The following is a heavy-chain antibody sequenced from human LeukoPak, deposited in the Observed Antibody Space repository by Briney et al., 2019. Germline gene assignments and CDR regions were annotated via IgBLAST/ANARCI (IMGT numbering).Heavy chain of an antibody. CDR3: AKGPQLNSGYHPDY. CDR1: GFSFTNNA. J-gene: IGHJ4*02. Sequence: GGSLRLSCAASGFSFTNNAMTWVRQAPGKGLEWVSTVTGTDDTTYYADSVKGRFTISRDYSKSMLHLQMNSLRAEDSAIYYCAKGPQLNSGYHPDYWGQGTLVTVSS. D-gene: IGHD3-22*01. V-gene: IGHV3-23*01. CDR2: VTGTDDTT.